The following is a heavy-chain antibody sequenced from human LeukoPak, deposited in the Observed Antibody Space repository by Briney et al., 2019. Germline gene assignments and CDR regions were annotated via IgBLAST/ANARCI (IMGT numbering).Heavy chain of an antibody. D-gene: IGHD3-9*01. V-gene: IGHV1-69*06. J-gene: IGHJ6*04. CDR2: IIPIFGTA. Sequence: SVKVSCKASGGTFSSYAISWVRQAPGQGLEWMGGIIPIFGTANYAQKFQGRVTITADKSTSTAYMELSSLRSEDTAVYYCARDSDDILTGYYSGSADYYYYYGMDVGGKGTTVTVSS. CDR3: ARDSDDILTGYYSGSADYYYYYGMDV. CDR1: GGTFSSYA.